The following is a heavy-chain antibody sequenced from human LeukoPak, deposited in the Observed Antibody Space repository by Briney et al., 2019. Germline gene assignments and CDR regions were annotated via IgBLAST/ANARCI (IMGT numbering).Heavy chain of an antibody. V-gene: IGHV3-23*01. J-gene: IGHJ3*02. CDR1: GFTFSSYG. CDR2: ITGSGTTI. CDR3: AKTGAAAGPSWSFDI. D-gene: IGHD6-13*01. Sequence: PGGSLRLSCAASGFTFSSYGMSWVRQAPGKGLEWVSTITGSGTTIYYADSVKGRFTISRDNSKNTLSLQRNSLRAEDTAVYYCAKTGAAAGPSWSFDIWGQGTMVTVSS.